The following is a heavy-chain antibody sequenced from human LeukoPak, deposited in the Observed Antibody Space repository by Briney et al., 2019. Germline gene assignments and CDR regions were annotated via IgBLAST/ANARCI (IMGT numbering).Heavy chain of an antibody. CDR1: GGSVSSGSYY. CDR3: ARDAAGAIAVAWNYFDY. D-gene: IGHD6-19*01. J-gene: IGHJ4*02. Sequence: PSETLSLTCTVSGGSVSSGSYYWSWIRQPPGKGLEWIGYIYYSGSTNYNPSLKSRVTISVDTSKNQFSLKLSSVTAADTAVYYCARDAAGAIAVAWNYFDYWGQGTLVTVSS. CDR2: IYYSGST. V-gene: IGHV4-61*01.